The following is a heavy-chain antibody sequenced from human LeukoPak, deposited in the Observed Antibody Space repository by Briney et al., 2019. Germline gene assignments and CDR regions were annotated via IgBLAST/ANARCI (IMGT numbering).Heavy chain of an antibody. CDR1: GGSISSSSYY. CDR3: ARHGGTLGSFNN. V-gene: IGHV4-39*01. J-gene: IGHJ4*02. Sequence: SETLSLTCTVSGGSISSSSYYWGWIRQPPGKGLEWIGSIYYSGSTYYNPSLKSRVTISVNMSEKQLSLRLTSLIAADTAVYYCARHGGTLGSFNNWGQGTLVTVSS. CDR2: IYYSGST. D-gene: IGHD1-14*01.